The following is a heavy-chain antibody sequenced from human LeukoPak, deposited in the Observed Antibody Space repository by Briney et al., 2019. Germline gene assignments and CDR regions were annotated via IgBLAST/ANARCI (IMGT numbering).Heavy chain of an antibody. V-gene: IGHV4-59*08. D-gene: IGHD3-9*01. CDR3: ARHDANYDILTGYYSTNWFDP. CDR1: GGSISSYY. J-gene: IGHJ5*02. CDR2: IYYSGST. Sequence: PSETLSLTCTVSGGSISSYYWSWIRQPPGKGLEWIGYIYYSGSTNYNPSLKSRVTISVDTSKNQFSLKLSSVTAADTAVYYCARHDANYDILTGYYSTNWFDPWGQGTLATVSS.